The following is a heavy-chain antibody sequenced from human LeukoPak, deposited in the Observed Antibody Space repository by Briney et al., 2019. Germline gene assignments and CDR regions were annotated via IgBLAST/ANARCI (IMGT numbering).Heavy chain of an antibody. V-gene: IGHV1-8*03. Sequence: ASVKVSCKAAGYTFTSYDINWVRQATAQGLAWMGWMSPNSCKTGYAQKSQGRVTITRNTSMTTACMESSCTSSVDTAASDWERGVVPAALWGQGTMV. J-gene: IGHJ1*01. CDR1: GYTFTSYD. CDR2: MSPNSCKT. CDR3: ERGVVPAAL. D-gene: IGHD2-2*01.